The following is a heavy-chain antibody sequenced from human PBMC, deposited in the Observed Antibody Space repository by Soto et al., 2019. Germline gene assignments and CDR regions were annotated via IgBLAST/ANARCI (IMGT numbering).Heavy chain of an antibody. CDR2: ISSSSSTI. D-gene: IGHD6-19*01. J-gene: IGHJ4*02. CDR3: ARSGYSSGWPYFDY. V-gene: IGHV3-48*02. CDR1: GFTFSSYS. Sequence: EVQLVDSGGGLVQPGGSLRLSCAASGFTFSSYSMNWVRQAPGKGLEWVSYISSSSSTIYYADSVKGRFTISRDNAKNSLYLQMNSLRDEDTAVYYCARSGYSSGWPYFDYWGQGTLVTVSS.